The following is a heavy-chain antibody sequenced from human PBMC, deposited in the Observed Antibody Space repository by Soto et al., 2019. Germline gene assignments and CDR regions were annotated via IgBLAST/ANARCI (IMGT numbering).Heavy chain of an antibody. CDR2: ISYDGSNK. D-gene: IGHD3-22*01. CDR3: ARDPVPSYDSSGYLDY. CDR1: GFTFSSYA. Sequence: GGSLRLSCAASGFTFSSYAMHWVRQAPGKGLEWVAVISYDGSNKYYADSVKGRFTISRDNSKNTLYLQMNSLRAEDTAVYYCARDPVPSYDSSGYLDYWGQGTLVTVSS. V-gene: IGHV3-30-3*01. J-gene: IGHJ4*02.